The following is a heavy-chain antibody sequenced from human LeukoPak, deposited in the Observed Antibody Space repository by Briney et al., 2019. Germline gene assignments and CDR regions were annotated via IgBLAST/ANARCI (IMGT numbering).Heavy chain of an antibody. CDR1: GFTFSSYS. Sequence: PGGSLRLSCAASGFTFSSYSMNWVRQAPGKGLEWVSSISSSSSYIYYADSVKGRFTISRDNAKNTLYLQMNSLRAEDTAVYYCASGPITGTTFGDNWFDPWGQGTLVTVSS. CDR2: ISSSSSYI. V-gene: IGHV3-21*01. CDR3: ASGPITGTTFGDNWFDP. J-gene: IGHJ5*02. D-gene: IGHD1-7*01.